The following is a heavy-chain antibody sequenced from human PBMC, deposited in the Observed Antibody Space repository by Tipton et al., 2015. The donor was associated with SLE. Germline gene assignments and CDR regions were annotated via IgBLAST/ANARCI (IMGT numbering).Heavy chain of an antibody. D-gene: IGHD2-21*01. CDR1: GGSINSGDYY. J-gene: IGHJ3*01. V-gene: IGHV4-31*03. CDR2: IYYSMCT. CDR3: ARVACDLRPFYV. Sequence: TLSLTCTVSGGSINSGDYYWSWIRQHPGKGLEWYGYIYYSMCTYYNPSLKSRLTISIDTSKNPFSLKLSSVTAAATAVYYCARVACDLRPFYVCVHVTMVAVSS.